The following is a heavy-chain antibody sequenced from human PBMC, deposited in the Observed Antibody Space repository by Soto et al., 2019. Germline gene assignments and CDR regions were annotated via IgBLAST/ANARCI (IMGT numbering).Heavy chain of an antibody. Sequence: SETLSLTCTVFGGSISSSGYYWTWIRQQPGKGLEWIGFIYYSGSTYYNPSLKSRATLSVDTSKNQFSLKLSSVTAADPAVYYGARVATIVYWFDPWGQGSLVTVS. CDR3: ARVATIVYWFDP. D-gene: IGHD5-12*01. CDR2: IYYSGST. J-gene: IGHJ5*02. CDR1: GGSISSSGYY. V-gene: IGHV4-31*03.